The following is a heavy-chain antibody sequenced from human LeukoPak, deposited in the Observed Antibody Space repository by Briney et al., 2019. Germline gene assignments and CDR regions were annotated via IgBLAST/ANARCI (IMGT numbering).Heavy chain of an antibody. J-gene: IGHJ4*02. V-gene: IGHV1-8*01. CDR3: ARALPLRYFDWLLGPDY. D-gene: IGHD3-9*01. CDR1: GYTFTSYD. CDR2: MNPNSGNT. Sequence: ASVKVSCKASGYTFTSYDINWVRQATGQGLEWMGWMNPNSGNTGYAQKFQGRVTMTRNTSISTAYMELSSLRSDDTAVYYCARALPLRYFDWLLGPDYWGQGTLVTVSS.